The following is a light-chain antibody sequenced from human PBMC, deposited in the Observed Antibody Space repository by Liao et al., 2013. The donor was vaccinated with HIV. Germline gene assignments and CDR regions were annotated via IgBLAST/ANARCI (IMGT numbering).Light chain of an antibody. Sequence: SYVLTQPPSVAVAPGKTAAITCEGNNIGSKIVNWYHHQPGQAPVLVISKDSDRPSGIPERFSGSSSGTTVTLTISGVQAEDEADYYCQSADSSGTCPVFGGGTKLTVL. CDR3: QSADSSGTCPV. CDR1: NIGSKI. J-gene: IGLJ3*02. V-gene: IGLV3-25*03. CDR2: KDS.